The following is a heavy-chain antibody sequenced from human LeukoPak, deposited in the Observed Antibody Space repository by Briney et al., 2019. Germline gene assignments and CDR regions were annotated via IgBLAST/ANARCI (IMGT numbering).Heavy chain of an antibody. J-gene: IGHJ6*02. D-gene: IGHD2-2*01. CDR1: GLSFSSYD. CDR2: IDTAGDT. CDR3: TRGSCRSTSCYERLNGLDV. V-gene: IGHV3-13*01. Sequence: GGSLRLSCAASGLSFSSYDMHWVREGSGKGLEWVSSIDTAGDTYYLGSVKGRFTISRENAKNSLYLQMNSLRAEDTAVYYCTRGSCRSTSCYERLNGLDVWGQGTTVTVSS.